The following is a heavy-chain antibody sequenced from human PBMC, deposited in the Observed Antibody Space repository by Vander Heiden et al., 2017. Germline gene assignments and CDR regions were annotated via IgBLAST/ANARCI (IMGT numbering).Heavy chain of an antibody. CDR1: GASISPSTSHY. CDR3: ARHGVGTRGWIDP. J-gene: IGHJ5*02. CDR2: IYYSGLT. V-gene: IGHV4-39*01. Sequence: QLQLQESGPGLVKPSETLTLNCTVSGASISPSTSHYWGWVRQAPGKGLEWIASIYYSGLTYNNNPSLKSRVTISVDTSKNQISLSLRSVAAGDTATYFCARHGVGTRGWIDPWGPGILVVVSS. D-gene: IGHD3-10*01.